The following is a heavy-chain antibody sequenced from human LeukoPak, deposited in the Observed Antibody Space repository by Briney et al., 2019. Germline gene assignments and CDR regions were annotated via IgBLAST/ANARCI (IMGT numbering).Heavy chain of an antibody. D-gene: IGHD3-16*01. V-gene: IGHV4-31*03. CDR2: IYYSVST. CDR1: SASISIVCFS. Sequence: SQTLSLTCTLSSASISIVCFSWSWILHHPWKGLEWIGYIYYSVSTYYNPSLKSRVTISVDTSKSQFSLKLSSVTAADTAVYYCARDRARGRFDYWGQGTLVTVSS. CDR3: ARDRARGRFDY. J-gene: IGHJ4*02.